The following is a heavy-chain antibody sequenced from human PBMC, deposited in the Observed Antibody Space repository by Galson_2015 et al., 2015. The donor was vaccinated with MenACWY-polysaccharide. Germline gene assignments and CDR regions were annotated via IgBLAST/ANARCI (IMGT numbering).Heavy chain of an antibody. CDR1: GFSLGAWY. V-gene: IGHV3-11*01. CDR3: VGPLGRGGTGAYGMDA. CDR2: ISKSADSI. J-gene: IGHJ6*02. D-gene: IGHD3-10*01. Sequence: SLRLSCAASGFSLGAWYMSWIRQAPGKGLEWLSYISKSADSIYYADSVRGRFTISRDNARNSLYLQLNSLEAEDTAIYYCVGPLGRGGTGAYGMDAWGQGTTVTVSS.